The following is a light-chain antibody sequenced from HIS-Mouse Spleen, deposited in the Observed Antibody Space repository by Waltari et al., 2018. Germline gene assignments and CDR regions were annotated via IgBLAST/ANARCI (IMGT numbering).Light chain of an antibody. Sequence: SYELTQPPSVSVSPGQTARITCPGDALPKKYAYWYQQKSGQAPVLVIYEDSKRPSGIRGRFSGSSSGTMATLTISGAQVEDEADYYCYSTDSSGNHRVFGGGTKLTVL. CDR3: YSTDSSGNHRV. V-gene: IGLV3-10*01. CDR2: EDS. CDR1: ALPKKY. J-gene: IGLJ2*01.